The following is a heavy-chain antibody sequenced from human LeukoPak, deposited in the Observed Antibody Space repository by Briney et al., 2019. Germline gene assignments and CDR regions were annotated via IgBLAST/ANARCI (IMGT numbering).Heavy chain of an antibody. V-gene: IGHV1-58*01. Sequence: SVKVSCKASGFTFTSSAVQWVRQARGQRLEWIGWIVVGSGNTNYAQKFQERVTITRDMSTSTAYMELSSLRSEDTAVYYCATAPFFYDFWSGSNWGQGTLVTVSS. CDR3: ATAPFFYDFWSGSN. CDR1: GFTFTSSA. D-gene: IGHD3-3*01. CDR2: IVVGSGNT. J-gene: IGHJ4*02.